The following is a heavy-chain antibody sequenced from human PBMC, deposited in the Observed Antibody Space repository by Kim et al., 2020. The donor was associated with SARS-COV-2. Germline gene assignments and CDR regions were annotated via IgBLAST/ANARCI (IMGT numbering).Heavy chain of an antibody. J-gene: IGHJ3*02. V-gene: IGHV3-30*18. CDR2: ISYDGSNK. D-gene: IGHD3-10*01. CDR1: GFTFSSYG. Sequence: GGSLRLSCAASGFTFSSYGMHWVRQAPGKGLEWVAVISYDGSNKYYADSVKGRFTISRDNSKNTLYLQMNSLRAEDTAVYYCAKEIRASIAMVRGVRGPVGAFDIWGQGAMVTVSS. CDR3: AKEIRASIAMVRGVRGPVGAFDI.